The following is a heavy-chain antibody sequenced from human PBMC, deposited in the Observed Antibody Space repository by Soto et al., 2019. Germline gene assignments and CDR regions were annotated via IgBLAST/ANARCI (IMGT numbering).Heavy chain of an antibody. CDR2: ISSRSTYI. D-gene: IGHD2-15*01. V-gene: IGHV3-21*01. CDR1: GFNFNIYN. J-gene: IGHJ6*02. Sequence: GGSLRLSCAASGFNFNIYNVYWVRQAPGKGLEWVSSISSRSTYINYADSVRGRFTISRDNAKNSLYLQMSSLRAEDTAVYYCARDGGSCSSYGMDVWGQGSTVTVSS. CDR3: ARDGGSCSSYGMDV.